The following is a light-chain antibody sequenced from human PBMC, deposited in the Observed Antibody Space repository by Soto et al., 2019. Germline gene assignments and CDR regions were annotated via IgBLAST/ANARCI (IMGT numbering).Light chain of an antibody. Sequence: QSVLTQPPSVSGAPGQRVTIFCTGSSSNIGAGYDVHWYQQLPGTAPKLLIYGNSNRPSGVPDRFSGSKSGTSASLAITGLQAEDEADYNCQSYDSSLSGSKVFGGGTKVTVL. J-gene: IGLJ3*02. CDR2: GNS. V-gene: IGLV1-40*01. CDR3: QSYDSSLSGSKV. CDR1: SSNIGAGYD.